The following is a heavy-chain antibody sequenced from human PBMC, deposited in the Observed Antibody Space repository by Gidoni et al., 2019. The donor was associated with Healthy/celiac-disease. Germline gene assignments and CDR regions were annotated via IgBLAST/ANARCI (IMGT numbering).Heavy chain of an antibody. V-gene: IGHV3-7*02. CDR3: ARRIAVAGPVIYYYYGMDV. Sequence: GLVQPGGSLRLSCAASGFTFSSYWMSWVRQAPGKGLEWVANIKQDGSEKYYVDSVKGRFTISRDNAKNSLYLQMNSLRAEDTAVYYCARRIAVAGPVIYYYYGMDVWGQGTTVTVSS. CDR1: GFTFSSYW. J-gene: IGHJ6*02. D-gene: IGHD6-19*01. CDR2: IKQDGSEK.